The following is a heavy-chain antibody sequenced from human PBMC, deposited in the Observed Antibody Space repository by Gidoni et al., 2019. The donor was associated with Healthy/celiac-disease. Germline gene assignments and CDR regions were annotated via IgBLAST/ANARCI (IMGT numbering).Heavy chain of an antibody. J-gene: IGHJ5*02. D-gene: IGHD1-1*01. Sequence: QVQPVQSGAEAKKPGSSVKVYCKASGGTVSSYAISWVRQAPGQGLEWMGGIIPILGTATSAQKFQGRVTIPADESTSTAYMELSSLRSEDTAVYYCAREAPNAKAGDWFDPWGQGTLVTVSS. CDR3: AREAPNAKAGDWFDP. CDR1: GGTVSSYA. V-gene: IGHV1-69*01. CDR2: IIPILGTA.